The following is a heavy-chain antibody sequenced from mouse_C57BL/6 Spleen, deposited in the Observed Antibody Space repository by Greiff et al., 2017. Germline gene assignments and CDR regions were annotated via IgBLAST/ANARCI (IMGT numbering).Heavy chain of an antibody. CDR1: GYSITSGYD. CDR2: ISYSGST. CDR3: ARAHYYGVYFDY. Sequence: EVKLVESGPGMVKPSQSLSLTCTVTGYSITSGYDWHWIRHFPGNKLEWMGYISYSGSTNYNPSLKSRISITHDTSKNHFFLKLNSVTTEDTATYYCARAHYYGVYFDYWGQGTTLTVSS. D-gene: IGHD1-2*01. J-gene: IGHJ2*01. V-gene: IGHV3-1*01.